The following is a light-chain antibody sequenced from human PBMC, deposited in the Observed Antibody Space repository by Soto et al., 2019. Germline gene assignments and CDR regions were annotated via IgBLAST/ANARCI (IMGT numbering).Light chain of an antibody. J-gene: IGKJ5*01. CDR1: QSVSSN. V-gene: IGKV3D-15*01. CDR3: QQYHNWPIT. Sequence: EIVLTQSPATLSVSPGASATFSGWASQSVSSNLAWYQQKPGQAPRLLIYDASTRATGIPARFSGSGSGTDFTLTISGLQSEDFAVYSCQQYHNWPITFGQGTRL. CDR2: DAS.